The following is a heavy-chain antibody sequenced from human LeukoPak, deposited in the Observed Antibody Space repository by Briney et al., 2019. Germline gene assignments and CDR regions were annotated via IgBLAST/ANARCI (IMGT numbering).Heavy chain of an antibody. J-gene: IGHJ4*02. V-gene: IGHV3-7*01. CDR1: GFTFSSYW. CDR2: IKQDGSEK. Sequence: GGSLRLSCAASGFTFSSYWMSWVRQAPGKGLEWVANIKQDGSEKYYVDSVKGRFTISRDNAKNSLYLQMNSLRAEDTAVYYCARDRYYYDSSGYFPGYWGQGTLVTVSS. CDR3: ARDRYYYDSSGYFPGY. D-gene: IGHD3-22*01.